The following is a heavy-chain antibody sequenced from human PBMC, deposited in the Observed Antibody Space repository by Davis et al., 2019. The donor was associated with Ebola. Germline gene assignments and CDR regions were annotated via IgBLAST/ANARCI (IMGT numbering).Heavy chain of an antibody. Sequence: PGGSLRLSCAASGFTFSSYAMHWVRQAPGKGLEWVAVISYDGSNKYYADSVKGRFTISRDNSKNTLYLQMNSLRAEDTAVYYCARDAWGFAPPYAFDIWGQGTMVTVSS. CDR1: GFTFSSYA. CDR3: ARDAWGFAPPYAFDI. D-gene: IGHD3-10*01. CDR2: ISYDGSNK. V-gene: IGHV3-30-3*01. J-gene: IGHJ3*02.